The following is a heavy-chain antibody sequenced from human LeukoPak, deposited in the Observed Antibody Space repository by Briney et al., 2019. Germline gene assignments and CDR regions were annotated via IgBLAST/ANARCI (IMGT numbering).Heavy chain of an antibody. Sequence: ERSLRLSCAASGFTFDDYAMHWVRQAPGKGLKWDSRISWNSGSIGYADSVKGRFTISRDNAKNSLYLQMNSLRAEDTALYYCAKDSDQWLPLGYYFDYWGQGTLVTVSS. CDR2: ISWNSGSI. V-gene: IGHV3-9*01. CDR3: AKDSDQWLPLGYYFDY. CDR1: GFTFDDYA. D-gene: IGHD3-22*01. J-gene: IGHJ4*02.